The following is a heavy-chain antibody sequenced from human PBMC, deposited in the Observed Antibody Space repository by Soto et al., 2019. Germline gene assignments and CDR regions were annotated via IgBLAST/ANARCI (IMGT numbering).Heavy chain of an antibody. CDR3: AREADYVNWFDP. D-gene: IGHD3-10*02. CDR2: ISGSGGST. V-gene: IGHV3-23*01. Sequence: GGSLRLSCAASGFTFSSYAMTWVRQAPGKGLEWVSVISGSGGSTYYADSVKGRFTISRDNSKNTLYLQMNSLRAEDTAVYYCAREADYVNWFDPWGQGTLVTVSS. J-gene: IGHJ5*02. CDR1: GFTFSSYA.